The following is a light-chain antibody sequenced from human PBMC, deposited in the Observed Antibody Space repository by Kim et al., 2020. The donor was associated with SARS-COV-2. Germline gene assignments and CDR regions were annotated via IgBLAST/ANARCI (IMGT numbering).Light chain of an antibody. CDR3: QVRENYSWV. J-gene: IGLJ3*02. V-gene: IGLV3-9*01. Sequence: SYELTQPLSVSVALGQTARVTCGGVDFGDKNAHWYQQKPGQAPVLVIYRDNNRPSGIPERFSGSNSGNTATLTISGAQPVEEADYYCQVRENYSWVFGGG. CDR2: RDN. CDR1: DFGDKN.